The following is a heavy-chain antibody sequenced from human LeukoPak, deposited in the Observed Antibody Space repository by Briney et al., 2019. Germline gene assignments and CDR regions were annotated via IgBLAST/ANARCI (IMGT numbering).Heavy chain of an antibody. V-gene: IGHV1-8*03. CDR1: GYTFTSYD. J-gene: IGHJ6*02. CDR3: ARDGGVAATRDYYYYYYGMDV. Sequence: ASVKVSCKASGYTFTSYDINWVRQATGQGLEWMGWMNPNSGNTGYAQKFQGRVTITRNTSISTAYMELSSLRSEDTAVYYCARDGGVAATRDYYYYYYGMDVWGQGTTVTVSS. CDR2: MNPNSGNT. D-gene: IGHD2-15*01.